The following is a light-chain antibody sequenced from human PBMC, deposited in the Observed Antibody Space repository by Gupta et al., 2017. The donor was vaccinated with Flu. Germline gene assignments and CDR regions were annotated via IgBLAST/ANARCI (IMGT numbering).Light chain of an antibody. CDR3: QHDNNSSTT. J-gene: IGKJ1*01. CDR1: QNINVW. Sequence: PSTLSASVGDRVTISCRASQNINVWLAWYKQRPGKAPILLIYKASTLRSGVPGRFSGSGSGTEFTLTISSLQPDDSATYYCQHDNNSSTTFGQGTKVEI. CDR2: KAS. V-gene: IGKV1-5*03.